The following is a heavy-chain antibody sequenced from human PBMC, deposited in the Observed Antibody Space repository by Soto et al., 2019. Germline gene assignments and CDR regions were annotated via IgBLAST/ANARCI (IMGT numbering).Heavy chain of an antibody. CDR3: ARGPGGPDGPGDY. CDR2: INAGNGNT. D-gene: IGHD2-15*01. J-gene: IGHJ4*02. CDR1: GYTFTSYA. Sequence: QVQLVQSGAEVKKPGASVKVSCKASGYTFTSYAMHWVRQAPGQRLEWMGWINAGNGNTKYSQKFQGRVTITRDTSAATAYMELSSLRSEDTAVYYCARGPGGPDGPGDYWGQGTLVTVSS. V-gene: IGHV1-3*01.